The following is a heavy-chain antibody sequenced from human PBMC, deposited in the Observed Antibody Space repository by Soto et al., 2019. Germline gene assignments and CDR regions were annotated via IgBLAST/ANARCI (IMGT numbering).Heavy chain of an antibody. V-gene: IGHV1-69*13. CDR1: GGTFSIYA. D-gene: IGHD2-15*01. CDR2: IIPIFGTA. Sequence: SVNVSCKASGGTFSIYAISWVRQAPGQGLEWMGGIIPIFGTANYAQKFQGRVTITADESTSAAYMELSSLRSEDTAVYYCARGGYCSGGSCYSSPPDFDYWG. CDR3: ARGGYCSGGSCYSSPPDFDY. J-gene: IGHJ4*01.